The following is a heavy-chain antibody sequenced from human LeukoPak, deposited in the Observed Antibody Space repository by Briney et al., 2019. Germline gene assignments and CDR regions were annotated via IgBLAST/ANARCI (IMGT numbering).Heavy chain of an antibody. CDR2: IYHSGIT. D-gene: IGHD3-22*01. V-gene: IGHV4-4*02. J-gene: IGHJ4*02. Sequence: SETLSLTCAVSGGSISSSDWWSRVRQPPGKGLEWIGEIYHSGITNYNPSLKSRVIISVDKSKNQFSLKLTSVTAADTAVYYCARDRGYYDSSGPFDYWGQGTLVTVSS. CDR3: ARDRGYYDSSGPFDY. CDR1: GGSISSSDW.